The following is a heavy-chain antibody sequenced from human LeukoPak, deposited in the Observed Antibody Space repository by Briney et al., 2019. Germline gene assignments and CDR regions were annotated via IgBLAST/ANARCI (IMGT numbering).Heavy chain of an antibody. D-gene: IGHD3-3*01. CDR1: GYTFTGYY. CDR3: ARPITIFALDAFDI. V-gene: IGHV1-2*02. Sequence: ASVKVSRKASGYTFTGYYMHWVRQVPGQGLEWMGWINPNSGGTNYAQKFQGRVTMTRDTSISTAYMELSRLRSDDTAVYYCARPITIFALDAFDIWGQGTMVTVSS. CDR2: INPNSGGT. J-gene: IGHJ3*02.